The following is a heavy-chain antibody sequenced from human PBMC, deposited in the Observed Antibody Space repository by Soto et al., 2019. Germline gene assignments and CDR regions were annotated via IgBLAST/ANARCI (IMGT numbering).Heavy chain of an antibody. V-gene: IGHV1-46*01. CDR3: ARELYSCGGDCPYYMDY. CDR1: GYPFTDYF. CDR2: ISLYHHST. Sequence: ASVKVSCKTSGYPFTDYFIHWVRQAPGQGLEWMGIISLYHHSTSYAQKFQGRLTVTADTSTTTVYMDLSSLTSEDSAVYWCARELYSCGGDCPYYMDYWGQGTMVTVSS. J-gene: IGHJ4*02. D-gene: IGHD2-21*02.